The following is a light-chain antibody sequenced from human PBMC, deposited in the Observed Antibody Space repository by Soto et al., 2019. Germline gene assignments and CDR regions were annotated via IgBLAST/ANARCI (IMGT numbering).Light chain of an antibody. CDR3: ETWDSNTHV. CDR2: LEGSGSY. V-gene: IGLV4-60*02. J-gene: IGLJ3*02. CDR1: SGHSSYI. Sequence: QLVLTQSSSASASLGSSVKLTCTLSSGHSSYIIAWHQQQPGKAPRYLMKLEGSGSYNKGSGVPDRFSGSSSGADRYLTISNLQFEDEADYYCETWDSNTHVFGGGTKFTVL.